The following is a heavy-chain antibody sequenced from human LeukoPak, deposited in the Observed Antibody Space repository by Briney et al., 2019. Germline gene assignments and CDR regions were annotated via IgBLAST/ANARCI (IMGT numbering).Heavy chain of an antibody. D-gene: IGHD4-17*01. CDR3: ARGYGVLDY. V-gene: IGHV3-7*04. J-gene: IGHJ4*02. CDR2: IKLDGSEK. Sequence: GGSLRLSCAVSGFTFSTYWMTWVRRAPGKGLEWVANIKLDGSEKYYVDSVKGRFTISRDNAKNSLYLQMNSLRAEDTAVYYCARGYGVLDYWGQGSLVTVSS. CDR1: GFTFSTYW.